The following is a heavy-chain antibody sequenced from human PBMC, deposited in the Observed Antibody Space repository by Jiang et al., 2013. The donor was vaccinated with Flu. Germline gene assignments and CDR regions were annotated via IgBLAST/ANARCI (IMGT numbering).Heavy chain of an antibody. CDR2: IYYSGST. Sequence: SISSGGYVLELDPPXPRKGLEWIGYIYYSGSTYYNPSLKSRVTISVDTSKNQFSLKLSSVTAADTAVYYCARQSAGITYVGPWGQGTLVTVSS. CDR3: ARQSAGITYVGP. CDR1: SISSGGYV. J-gene: IGHJ5*02. D-gene: IGHD1-26*01. V-gene: IGHV4-31*02.